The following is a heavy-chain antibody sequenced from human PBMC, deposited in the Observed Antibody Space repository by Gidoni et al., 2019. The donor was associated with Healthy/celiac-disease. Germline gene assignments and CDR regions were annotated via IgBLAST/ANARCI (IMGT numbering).Heavy chain of an antibody. D-gene: IGHD6-13*01. J-gene: IGHJ4*02. CDR2: ISGSGGST. CDR3: AKDDSSSWYGRARGNFDY. CDR1: GFPFTSYA. V-gene: IGHV3-23*01. Sequence: EVQLLESGGGLVQPGGSLRPSCAAPGFPFTSYAMSWVRQAPGKGLEWVSAISGSGGSTYYADSVKGRFTISRDNSKNTLYLQMNSLRAEDTAVYYCAKDDSSSWYGRARGNFDYWGQGTLVTVSS.